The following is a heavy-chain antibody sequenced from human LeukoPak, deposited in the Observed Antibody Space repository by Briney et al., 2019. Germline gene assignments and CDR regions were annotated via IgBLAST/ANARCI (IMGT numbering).Heavy chain of an antibody. Sequence: TSVKVSCKASGFTFTISAMQWVRQARGQRLEWIGWIVVGSGNTNYAQKFQERVTITRDMSTSKAYMELSSLRSEDTAVYYCAADGGDDYYDSSGYLGAYWGQGTLVTVSS. CDR2: IVVGSGNT. V-gene: IGHV1-58*02. J-gene: IGHJ4*02. D-gene: IGHD3-22*01. CDR1: GFTFTISA. CDR3: AADGGDDYYDSSGYLGAY.